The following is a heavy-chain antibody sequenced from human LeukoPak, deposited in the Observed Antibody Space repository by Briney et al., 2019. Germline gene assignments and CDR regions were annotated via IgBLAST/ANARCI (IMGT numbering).Heavy chain of an antibody. J-gene: IGHJ4*02. CDR1: GGSISSGSYY. CDR3: ARGPTSYDILTGYYPFHDSDY. V-gene: IGHV4-61*02. D-gene: IGHD3-9*01. CDR2: IYTSGST. Sequence: PSQTLSLTCTVSGGSISSGSYYWSWIRQPAGKGLEWIGRIYTSGSTNYNPSLKSRVTISVDTSKNQFFLKLSSVTAADTAVYYCARGPTSYDILTGYYPFHDSDYWGQGTLVTVSS.